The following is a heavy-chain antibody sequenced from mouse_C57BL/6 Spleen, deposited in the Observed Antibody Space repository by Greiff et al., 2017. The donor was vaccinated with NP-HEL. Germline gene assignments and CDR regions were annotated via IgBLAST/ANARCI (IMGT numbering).Heavy chain of an antibody. D-gene: IGHD1-1*01. CDR2: IDPEDGET. CDR3: ARLEIYGSSYWFAY. V-gene: IGHV14-2*01. J-gene: IGHJ3*01. Sequence: EVKLQESGAELVKPGASVKLSCTASGFNIKDYYMHWVKQRTEQGLEWIGRIDPEDGETKYAPKFQGKATITADTSSNTAYLQLSSLTSEDTAVYYCARLEIYGSSYWFAYWGQGTLVTVSA. CDR1: GFNIKDYY.